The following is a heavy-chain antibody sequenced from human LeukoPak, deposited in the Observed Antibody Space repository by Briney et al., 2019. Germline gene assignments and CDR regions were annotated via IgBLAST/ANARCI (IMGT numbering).Heavy chain of an antibody. J-gene: IGHJ4*02. Sequence: GGSLRLSCAASGFTFSDYYMSWIRQAPGKGLEWVSYISSSGSTIYYADSVKGRFTISRDNAKNSLYLQMISLRAEDTAVYYCARVPRRQWLMDYWGQGTLVTVSS. D-gene: IGHD6-19*01. CDR2: ISSSGSTI. CDR3: ARVPRRQWLMDY. CDR1: GFTFSDYY. V-gene: IGHV3-11*01.